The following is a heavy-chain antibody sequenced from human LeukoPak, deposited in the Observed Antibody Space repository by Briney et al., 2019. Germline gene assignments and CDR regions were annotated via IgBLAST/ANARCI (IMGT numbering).Heavy chain of an antibody. Sequence: PGGSLRLSCAASGFTFNTYAMSWVRQAPGKGLEWVSVISGSSGSTYYADSVKGRFTMSRDNSKNTLFLQMNSLRAEGTAVYYCAKALLSDPRTLDYFDYWGQGTLVTVSS. J-gene: IGHJ4*02. CDR1: GFTFNTYA. V-gene: IGHV3-23*01. CDR2: ISGSSGST. CDR3: AKALLSDPRTLDYFDY. D-gene: IGHD1-1*01.